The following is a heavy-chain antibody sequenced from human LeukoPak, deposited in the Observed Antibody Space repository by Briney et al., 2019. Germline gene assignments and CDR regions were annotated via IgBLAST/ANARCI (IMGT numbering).Heavy chain of an antibody. D-gene: IGHD4-17*01. Sequence: ASVKVSCKASGGTFSSYGISWVLQAPGQGLEWMGGIIPIFGTANYAQKFQGRVTITADESTSTAYMELSSLRSEDTAVYYCAHPAHGDYPPNYYYYMDVWGKGTTVTVSS. J-gene: IGHJ6*03. CDR1: GGTFSSYG. V-gene: IGHV1-69*13. CDR3: AHPAHGDYPPNYYYYMDV. CDR2: IIPIFGTA.